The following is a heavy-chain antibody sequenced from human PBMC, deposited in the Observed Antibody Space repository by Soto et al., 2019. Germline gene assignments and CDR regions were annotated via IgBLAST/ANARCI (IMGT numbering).Heavy chain of an antibody. Sequence: PSQTLSLTCAISGDSVSSNSAAWNWIGQSPSRGLEWLGRTYYRSKWYNDYAVSVKSRITINPDTSKNQFSLKLSSVTAADTAVYYCAREEVLMVYAKDYYYYGMDVWGQGTTVTVSS. D-gene: IGHD2-8*01. V-gene: IGHV6-1*01. CDR3: AREEVLMVYAKDYYYYGMDV. J-gene: IGHJ6*02. CDR1: GDSVSSNSAA. CDR2: TYYRSKWYN.